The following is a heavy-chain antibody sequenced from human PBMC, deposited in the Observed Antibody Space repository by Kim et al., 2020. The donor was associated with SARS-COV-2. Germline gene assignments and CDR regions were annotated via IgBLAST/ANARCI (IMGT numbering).Heavy chain of an antibody. D-gene: IGHD1-1*01. Sequence: GASKSKQKFQARVTIVADGSTSTVYMELSSLTSDDTAVYYCAIGGSTTFDYWGQGTLVTVSS. V-gene: IGHV1-69*01. CDR2: GAS. J-gene: IGHJ4*02. CDR3: AIGGSTTFDY.